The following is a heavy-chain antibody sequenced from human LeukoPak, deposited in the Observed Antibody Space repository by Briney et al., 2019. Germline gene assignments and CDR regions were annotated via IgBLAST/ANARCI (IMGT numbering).Heavy chain of an antibody. V-gene: IGHV4-39*07. CDR1: GGSITNNNYY. D-gene: IGHD3-3*02. J-gene: IGHJ6*02. CDR3: ARVHSLADYYYYGMDV. Sequence: SETLSLTCTVSGGSITNNNYYWDWIRQPPGKGLEWIGDLYYSGSTNYNPSLKSRVTISVDTSKNQFSLKLSSVTAADTAVYYCARVHSLADYYYYGMDVWGQGTTVTVSS. CDR2: LYYSGST.